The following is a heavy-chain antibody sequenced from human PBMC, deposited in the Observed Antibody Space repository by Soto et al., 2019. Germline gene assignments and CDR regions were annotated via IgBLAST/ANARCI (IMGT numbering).Heavy chain of an antibody. CDR3: ARLSGGSAYDY. V-gene: IGHV4-34*01. CDR2: INHSGST. D-gene: IGHD2-15*01. CDR1: GGAFSGYY. J-gene: IGHJ4*02. Sequence: SETLSLTCDVYGGAFSGYYWSWIRQPPGKGLEWIGEINHSGSTNYDPSLKSRVTISVDTSKNQFSLKLSSVTAADTAVYYCARLSGGSAYDYWDQGTLVTVSS.